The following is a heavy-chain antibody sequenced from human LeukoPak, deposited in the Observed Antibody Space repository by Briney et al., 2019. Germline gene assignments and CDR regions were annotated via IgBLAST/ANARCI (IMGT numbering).Heavy chain of an antibody. J-gene: IGHJ4*02. CDR2: ISSSGSII. Sequence: GGSLRLSCAASGFSFSDNYMSWIRQAPGEGLEWVSYISSSGSIIYYADSVKGRFTISRDNAKNSLYLQMNSLRAEDTAVYYCAAHLPYDYYFDYWGQGTLVTVSS. V-gene: IGHV3-11*04. CDR1: GFSFSDNY. D-gene: IGHD5-12*01. CDR3: AAHLPYDYYFDY.